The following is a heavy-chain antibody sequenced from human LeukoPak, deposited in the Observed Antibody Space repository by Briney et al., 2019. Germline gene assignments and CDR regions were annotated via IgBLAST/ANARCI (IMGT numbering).Heavy chain of an antibody. CDR3: AKAGGYYDSSGYFY. V-gene: IGHV3-23*01. Sequence: GGSLRLSCAASGFTFSSYAMSWVRQAPGKGLEWVSAISGSGGSTYYADSVKGRFTISRDNSKNTLYLQMNSLRAEDTAVYYCAKAGGYYDSSGYFYWGQGTLVTVSS. CDR2: ISGSGGST. CDR1: GFTFSSYA. J-gene: IGHJ4*02. D-gene: IGHD3-22*01.